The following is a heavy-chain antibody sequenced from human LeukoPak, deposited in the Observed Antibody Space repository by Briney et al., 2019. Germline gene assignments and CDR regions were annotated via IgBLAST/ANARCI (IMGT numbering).Heavy chain of an antibody. V-gene: IGHV4-34*01. CDR3: AEILSGTPKLRTGSDP. Sequence: SETLSLTCAVYGGSFSGYYWTWIRQPPGKGLEWIGEINHSGSTNYNPSLKSRVTISVDTSKNQFSLKLSSVTAADTAVYYCAEILSGTPKLRTGSDPWGREPLVTVSS. CDR1: GGSFSGYY. CDR2: INHSGST. D-gene: IGHD1/OR15-1a*01. J-gene: IGHJ5*02.